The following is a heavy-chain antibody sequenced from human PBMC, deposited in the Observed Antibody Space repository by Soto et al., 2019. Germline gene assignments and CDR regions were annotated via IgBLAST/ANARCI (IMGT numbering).Heavy chain of an antibody. J-gene: IGHJ6*02. CDR1: GGTFSSYA. Sequence: SVKVSCKASGGTFSSYAISWVRQAPGQGLEWMGGIIPIFGTANYAQKFQGRVTITADESTSTAYMELSSLRSEDTAVYYCASGSVDIVVVPAATYYYYVMDVWGQGTTVTVSS. CDR2: IIPIFGTA. D-gene: IGHD2-2*03. V-gene: IGHV1-69*13. CDR3: ASGSVDIVVVPAATYYYYVMDV.